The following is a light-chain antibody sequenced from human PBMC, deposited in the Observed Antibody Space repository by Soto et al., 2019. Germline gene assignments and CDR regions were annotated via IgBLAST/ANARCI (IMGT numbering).Light chain of an antibody. CDR3: QQYGGSTRT. CDR1: QSVTTQ. V-gene: IGKV3-20*01. Sequence: IVLTQSPGTLSLSPGERATLSCRASQSVTTQLAWYQQKPGQAPRLIIHGASIRATGVPDRITGSGSGTDFTLSISRLEPEDFAVYYWQQYGGSTRTFGQGTKVEIK. J-gene: IGKJ1*01. CDR2: GAS.